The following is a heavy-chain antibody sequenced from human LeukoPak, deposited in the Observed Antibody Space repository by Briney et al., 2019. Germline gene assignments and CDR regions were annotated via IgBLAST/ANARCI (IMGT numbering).Heavy chain of an antibody. D-gene: IGHD3-10*01. J-gene: IGHJ5*02. CDR2: IYHSGST. Sequence: SGTLSLTCAVSGGSISSSNWWSWVRQPPGKGLEWIGEIYHSGSTNYNPSLKSRVTISVDTSKNQFSLKLSSVTAADTAVYYCARLSMVRSHNWFDPWGQGTLVTVSS. V-gene: IGHV4-4*02. CDR1: GGSISSSNW. CDR3: ARLSMVRSHNWFDP.